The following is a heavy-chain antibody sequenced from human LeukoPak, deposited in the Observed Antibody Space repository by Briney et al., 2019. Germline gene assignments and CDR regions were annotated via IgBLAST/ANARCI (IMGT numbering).Heavy chain of an antibody. J-gene: IGHJ4*02. CDR3: AREEGGRLGIDYYFDY. CDR1: GFTFSRYT. V-gene: IGHV3-21*01. CDR2: ISGSSTYI. Sequence: PGGSLRLSCAAFGFTFSRYTMNWVRQAPGKGLEWVSSISGSSTYIYYADSVKGRFTISRDNAKKLLFLQMNSLRAEDTAVYYCAREEGGRLGIDYYFDYWGQGTLVTVSS. D-gene: IGHD7-27*01.